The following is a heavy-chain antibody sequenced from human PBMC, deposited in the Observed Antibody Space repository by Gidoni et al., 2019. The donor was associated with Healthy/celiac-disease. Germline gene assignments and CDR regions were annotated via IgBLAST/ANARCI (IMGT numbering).Heavy chain of an antibody. CDR3: ARPRLSLRYPYGMDV. Sequence: QLQLQESGPGLVKPSETLSLTCTVSGGSISSSSYYWGWIRQPPGKGLEWIGSIYYSGSTYYNPSLKSRVTISVDTSKNQFSLKLSSVTAADTAVYYCARPRLSLRYPYGMDVWGQGTTVTVSS. CDR1: GGSISSSSYY. J-gene: IGHJ6*02. V-gene: IGHV4-39*07. D-gene: IGHD3-9*01. CDR2: IYYSGST.